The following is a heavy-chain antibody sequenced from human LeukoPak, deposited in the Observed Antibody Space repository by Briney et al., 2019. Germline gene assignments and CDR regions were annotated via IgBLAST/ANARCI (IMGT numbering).Heavy chain of an antibody. J-gene: IGHJ6*03. CDR2: ISAYNGNT. V-gene: IGHV1-18*01. CDR1: GYTFTSYG. D-gene: IGHD6-13*01. CDR3: ARDRQQLVEENYYYYMDV. Sequence: ASVKVSCKASGYTFTSYGISWVRQAPGQGLEWMGWISAYNGNTNYAQKLQGRVTMTTDTSTSTAYMELRSLRSDDTAVYYCARDRQQLVEENYYYYMDVWGKGTTVTVSS.